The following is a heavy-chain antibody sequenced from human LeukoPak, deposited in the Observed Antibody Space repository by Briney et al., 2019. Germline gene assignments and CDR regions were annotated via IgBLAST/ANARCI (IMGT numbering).Heavy chain of an antibody. CDR2: INSNGDEI. CDR3: ANWIGSSSRDY. D-gene: IGHD6-6*01. V-gene: IGHV3-23*01. J-gene: IGHJ4*02. CDR1: GFTFSRYS. Sequence: PGGSLRLSCAVSGFTFSRYSMNWVRQAPGKGLEWVSGINSNGDEIYYADSVRGRFTISRDNSNNALYLQMDSLRAEDTAVYYCANWIGSSSRDYWGQGTLVTVSS.